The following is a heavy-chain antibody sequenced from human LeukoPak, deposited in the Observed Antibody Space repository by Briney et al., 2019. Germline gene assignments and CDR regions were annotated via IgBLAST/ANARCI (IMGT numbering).Heavy chain of an antibody. D-gene: IGHD3-16*02. Sequence: KASETLSLTCTVSGGSVSSGSYYWSWIRQPPGKGLEWIGYIYYSGSTNYNPSLKSRVTISVDTSKNQFSLKLSSVTAADTAVYYCARHGVWGSYRPVDYWGQGTLVTVSS. J-gene: IGHJ4*02. CDR1: GGSVSSGSYY. V-gene: IGHV4-61*01. CDR2: IYYSGST. CDR3: ARHGVWGSYRPVDY.